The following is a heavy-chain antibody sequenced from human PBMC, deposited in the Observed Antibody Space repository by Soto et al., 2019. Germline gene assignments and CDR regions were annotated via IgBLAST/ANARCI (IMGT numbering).Heavy chain of an antibody. CDR3: AKVSVAEYNWNSPAVP. CDR1: GFTFSSYA. V-gene: IGHV3-23*01. D-gene: IGHD1-7*01. CDR2: ISGSGGST. Sequence: GGSLRLSCAASGFTFSSYAMSWVRQAPGKGLEWVSAISGSGGSTYYADSVKGRFTISRDNSKNTLYLQMNSLRAEDTAVYYCAKVSVAEYNWNSPAVPWGQGTLVTVSS. J-gene: IGHJ5*02.